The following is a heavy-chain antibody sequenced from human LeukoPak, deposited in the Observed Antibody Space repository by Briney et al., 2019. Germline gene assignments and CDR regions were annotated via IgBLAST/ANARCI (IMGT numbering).Heavy chain of an antibody. D-gene: IGHD4-17*01. Sequence: SETLSLTCPVSGGSISYYYWSWIRQSPGNGLEWIGYIYYSGTTNYNPSLKSRVTISVDTSKNQFSLQLRSVTAADTAVYYCAREDPQTTVPEGMDVWGQGTPVTVSS. J-gene: IGHJ6*02. CDR1: GGSISYYY. CDR3: AREDPQTTVPEGMDV. V-gene: IGHV4-59*01. CDR2: IYYSGTT.